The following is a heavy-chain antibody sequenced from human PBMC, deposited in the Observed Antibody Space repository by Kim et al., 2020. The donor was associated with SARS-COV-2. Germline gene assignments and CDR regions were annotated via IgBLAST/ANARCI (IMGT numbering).Heavy chain of an antibody. V-gene: IGHV3-23*01. J-gene: IGHJ5*01. CDR3: AKARTWTYDDS. CDR2: ISASGKSS. CDR1: GFNFSAYS. Sequence: GGSLRLSCAASGFNFSAYSMNWVRQAPGKGLEWVSTISASGKSSSYADSVRGRFTISRDNSKSTMSLEMNSLTADDTALYFCAKARTWTYDDSWGQGTQVPVSS. D-gene: IGHD1-1*01.